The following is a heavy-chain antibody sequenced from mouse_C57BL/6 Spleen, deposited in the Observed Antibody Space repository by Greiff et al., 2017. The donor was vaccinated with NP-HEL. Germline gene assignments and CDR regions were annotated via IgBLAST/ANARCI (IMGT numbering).Heavy chain of an antibody. V-gene: IGHV5-16*01. CDR1: GFTFSDYY. Sequence: EVQRVESEGGLVQPGSSMKLSCTASGFTFSDYYMAWVRQVPEKGLEWVANINYDGSSTYYLDSLKSRFIISRDNAKNILYLQMSSLKSEDTATYYCARSYSTRYFDVWGTGTTVTVSS. CDR3: ARSYSTRYFDV. J-gene: IGHJ1*03. D-gene: IGHD2-5*01. CDR2: INYDGSST.